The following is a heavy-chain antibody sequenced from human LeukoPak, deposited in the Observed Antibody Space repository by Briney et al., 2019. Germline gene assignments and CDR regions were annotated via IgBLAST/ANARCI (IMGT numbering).Heavy chain of an antibody. J-gene: IGHJ4*02. Sequence: ASVKVSCKASGYTFTSYYMHWVRQAPGQGLEWMGIINPSGGSTSYAQKFQGRVTMTRDTSTSTVYMELRSLKSDDTAVYYCASGPYYGSGGYWGQGTLVTVSS. CDR1: GYTFTSYY. CDR3: ASGPYYGSGGY. V-gene: IGHV1-46*01. D-gene: IGHD3-10*01. CDR2: INPSGGST.